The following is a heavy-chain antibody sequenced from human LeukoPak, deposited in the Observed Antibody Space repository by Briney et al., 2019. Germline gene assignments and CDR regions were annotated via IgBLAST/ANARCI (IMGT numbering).Heavy chain of an antibody. J-gene: IGHJ5*02. V-gene: IGHV1-2*06. D-gene: IGHD3-10*02. CDR1: GYTFTGYY. CDR3: ARSSPLLFVLPDP. Sequence: GASVKVSCKASGYTFTGYYMHWVRQAPGQGLEWMGRINPNRGGTNYAQKFQGRVTMTRDTSISTAYMELSRLRSDDTAVYYCARSSPLLFVLPDPWGQGTLVIVSS. CDR2: INPNRGGT.